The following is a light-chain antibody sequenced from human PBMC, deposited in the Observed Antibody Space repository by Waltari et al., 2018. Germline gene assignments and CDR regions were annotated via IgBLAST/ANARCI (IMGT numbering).Light chain of an antibody. V-gene: IGLV2-23*02. Sequence: QSALTQPAPVSGSLGQSISIPCSGTYSNVGSSALVSWYHQRPGEAPKLLIYEVLKRPSGISNRFSGSKSGNAASLTISALQPEDEGTYYCCSYASSSPRLIFGGGTELSVL. J-gene: IGLJ2*01. CDR3: CSYASSSPRLI. CDR1: YSNVGSSAL. CDR2: EVL.